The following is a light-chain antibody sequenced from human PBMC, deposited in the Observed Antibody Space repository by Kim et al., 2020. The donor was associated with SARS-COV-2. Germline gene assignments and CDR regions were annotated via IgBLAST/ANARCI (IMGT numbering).Light chain of an antibody. J-gene: IGKJ5*01. Sequence: DIQMTQSPSSLSASVGERVTFTCQASQDIRNFVNWYQQKPGKAPNLLIYDASTLAGGVPSRFSAGGSGTDFTFTISRLQPEDVATYYCQQYAHLPPGFGQGTRLEIK. V-gene: IGKV1-33*01. CDR3: QQYAHLPPG. CDR1: QDIRNF. CDR2: DAS.